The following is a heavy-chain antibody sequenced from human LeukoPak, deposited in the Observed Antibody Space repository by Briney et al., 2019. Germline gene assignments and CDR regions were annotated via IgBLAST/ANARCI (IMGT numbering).Heavy chain of an antibody. J-gene: IGHJ3*02. CDR3: ARDLLPDAFDI. CDR2: IKQDGSEK. V-gene: IGHV3-7*01. CDR1: GFTFSNYW. Sequence: GGSLRLSCAASGFTFSNYWMSWVRQAPGKGLEWVANIKQDGSEKYYVDSVKGRFTISRDNAKNSLYLQMNSLRAEDTAVYYCARDLLPDAFDIWGQGTMVTVSS.